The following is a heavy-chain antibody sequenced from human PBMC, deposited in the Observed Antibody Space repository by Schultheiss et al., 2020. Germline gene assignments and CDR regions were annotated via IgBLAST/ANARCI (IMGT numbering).Heavy chain of an antibody. V-gene: IGHV3-74*01. CDR2: INSDGSST. J-gene: IGHJ6*02. CDR3: ARDLDWNYRPNTYGMDV. CDR1: GFTFSSYW. D-gene: IGHD1-7*01. Sequence: GGSLRLSCAASGFTFSSYWMHWVRQAPGKGLVWVSRINSDGSSTSYADSVKGRFTISRDNAKNTLYLQMNSLRAEDTAVYYCARDLDWNYRPNTYGMDVWGQGTTVTVSS.